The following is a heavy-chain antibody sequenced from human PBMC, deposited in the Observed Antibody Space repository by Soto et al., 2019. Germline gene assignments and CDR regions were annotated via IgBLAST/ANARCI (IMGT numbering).Heavy chain of an antibody. D-gene: IGHD6-13*01. V-gene: IGHV3-30*18. Sequence: QVQLVESGGGVVQPGRSLRLSCAASGFTFSTCGMHWVRQAPGKGLQWVAVISHDGSNKYYADSVRGRFTISRDNSKNSLYLQMNSLRAEDTAVYYCAKEDLRSQQLVRFFYYGMDVWGQGTTVTVSS. CDR2: ISHDGSNK. CDR3: AKEDLRSQQLVRFFYYGMDV. CDR1: GFTFSTCG. J-gene: IGHJ6*02.